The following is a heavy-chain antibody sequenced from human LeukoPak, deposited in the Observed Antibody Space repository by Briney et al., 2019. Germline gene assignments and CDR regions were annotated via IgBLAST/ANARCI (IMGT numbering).Heavy chain of an antibody. CDR3: ARDPTEGSDYYGMDV. CDR1: GYTFTSYG. CDR2: INGYNGNT. Sequence: ASVKVSCKASGYTFTSYGISWVRQAPGQGLEWMGWINGYNGNTYYAHKLQGRVTMTTDTSTSTAYMDLRSLRSDDTAVYYCARDPTEGSDYYGMDVWGQGTTVTVSS. D-gene: IGHD4-17*01. J-gene: IGHJ6*02. V-gene: IGHV1-18*01.